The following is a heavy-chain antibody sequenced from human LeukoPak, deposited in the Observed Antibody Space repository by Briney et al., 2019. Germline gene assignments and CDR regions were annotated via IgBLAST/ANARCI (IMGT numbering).Heavy chain of an antibody. CDR2: ISYDGSNK. D-gene: IGHD6-19*01. V-gene: IGHV3-30*18. J-gene: IGHJ4*02. CDR1: GFTFSSYG. Sequence: GRSLRLSCAASGFTFSSYGMHWVRQAPGKGLEWVAVISYDGSNKYYADSVKGRFTISRDNSKNTLYLQMNSLRAEDTAVYYCAKGERYSSGWYGDYWGQGTLVTVSS. CDR3: AKGERYSSGWYGDY.